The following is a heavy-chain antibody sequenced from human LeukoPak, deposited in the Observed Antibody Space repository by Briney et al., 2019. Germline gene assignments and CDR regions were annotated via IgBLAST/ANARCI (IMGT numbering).Heavy chain of an antibody. CDR2: IYTSGST. V-gene: IGHV4-61*02. Sequence: QVQLQESGPGLVKPSQTLSLTCTVSGGSISSGSYYWSWIRQPAGTGLEWIGRIYTSGSTNYNPSLKSRVTISVDTSKSQFSLKLSSVTAADTAVYYCARVYCSSTSCWFDPWGQGTLVTVSS. CDR1: GGSISSGSYY. CDR3: ARVYCSSTSCWFDP. D-gene: IGHD2-2*01. J-gene: IGHJ5*02.